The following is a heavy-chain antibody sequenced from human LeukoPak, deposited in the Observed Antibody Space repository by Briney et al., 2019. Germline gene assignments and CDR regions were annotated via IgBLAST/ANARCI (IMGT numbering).Heavy chain of an antibody. J-gene: IGHJ4*02. CDR1: GYTFTSYG. CDR3: ARAIAVAGIDY. V-gene: IGHV1-18*01. CDR2: ISAYNGNT. D-gene: IGHD6-19*01. Sequence: GASVKVSCKASGYTFTSYGISWVLQAPGQGLEWMGWISAYNGNTNYAQKLQGRVTMTTDTSTSTAYMELRSLRSDDAAVYYCARAIAVAGIDYWGQGTLVTVSS.